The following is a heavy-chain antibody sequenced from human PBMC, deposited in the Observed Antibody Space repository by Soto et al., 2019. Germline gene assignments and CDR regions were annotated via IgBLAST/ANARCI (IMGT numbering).Heavy chain of an antibody. V-gene: IGHV4-34*01. J-gene: IGHJ6*02. Sequence: SETLSLTCAVYGGFFSGGYWSGSRQPPGKGMEWIGEINHRGSTNYNPSLKSRVTISVDTSKNQFSLKLSSVTAADTAVYYCARGPHRYGTLLLFLVKPHDNNDNDMDSWGQGTTVT. D-gene: IGHD3-3*01. CDR3: ARGPHRYGTLLLFLVKPHDNNDNDMDS. CDR2: INHRGST. CDR1: GGFFSGGY.